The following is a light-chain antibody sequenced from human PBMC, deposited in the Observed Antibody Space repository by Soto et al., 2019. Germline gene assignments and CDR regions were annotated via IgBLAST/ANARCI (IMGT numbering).Light chain of an antibody. V-gene: IGLV2-11*01. Sequence: QSALTQPRSVSGSPGHSVTISCFGTSSDIGSYNAVSWYQQHPGKAPKLIIFDVFERPSGVPDRFSGSKSGNSASLTISGRPAEDESDYDCSSFAPSYRVIFGGGTKLTVL. J-gene: IGLJ2*01. CDR2: DVF. CDR1: SSDIGSYNA. CDR3: SSFAPSYRVI.